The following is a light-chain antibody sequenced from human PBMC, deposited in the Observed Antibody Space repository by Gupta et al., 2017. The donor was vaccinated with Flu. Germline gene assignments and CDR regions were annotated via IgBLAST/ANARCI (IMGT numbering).Light chain of an antibody. CDR1: QSISKY. Sequence: SYLSASVGDRVTITCRASQSISKYLNWYQKKPGEAPKLLVYAASSLQSGVPSRFSGSGSGTDFTLTISSLQPEDCATYFCQQSDRTPLLTFGHGTKVDIK. CDR3: QQSDRTPLLT. V-gene: IGKV1-39*01. J-gene: IGKJ3*01. CDR2: AAS.